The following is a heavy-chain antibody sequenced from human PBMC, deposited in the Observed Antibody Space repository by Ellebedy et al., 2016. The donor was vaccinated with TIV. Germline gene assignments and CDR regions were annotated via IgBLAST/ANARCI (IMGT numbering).Heavy chain of an antibody. Sequence: GGSLRLSXAASGFTFSSYWMHWVRQAPGKGLVWVSRINSDGSSTSYADSVRGRFTISRDNAKNTLYLQMNSLRAEDTAVYYCAKGRIGGRQGSWFNPWGQGTLVTVSS. V-gene: IGHV3-74*01. CDR3: AKGRIGGRQGSWFNP. J-gene: IGHJ5*02. CDR1: GFTFSSYW. CDR2: INSDGSST. D-gene: IGHD6-6*01.